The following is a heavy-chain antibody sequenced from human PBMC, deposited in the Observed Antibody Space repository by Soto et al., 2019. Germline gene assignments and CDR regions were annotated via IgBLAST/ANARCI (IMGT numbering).Heavy chain of an antibody. Sequence: SVKVSCKASGDTFSSYAISWVRQAPGQGLEWMGGIIPIFGTANYAQKFQGRVTITADESKSTAYMELSSLRSEDTAVYYCARDKGSYDFWRGYSIGPYGMDVWGQGTTVTVSS. CDR2: IIPIFGTA. CDR1: GDTFSSYA. D-gene: IGHD3-3*01. J-gene: IGHJ6*02. V-gene: IGHV1-69*13. CDR3: ARDKGSYDFWRGYSIGPYGMDV.